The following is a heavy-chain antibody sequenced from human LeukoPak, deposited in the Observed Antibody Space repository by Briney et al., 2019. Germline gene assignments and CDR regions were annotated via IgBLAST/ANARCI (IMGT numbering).Heavy chain of an antibody. CDR1: GYTFTGYY. J-gene: IGHJ4*02. V-gene: IGHV1-2*02. CDR2: INPNSGGT. CDR3: ARDQEAGVTEYYFDY. Sequence: GASVKVSCKASGYTFTGYYMHWVRQAPGQGLEWMGWINPNSGGTNYAQKFQGRVTMTRDTSISTAYMELSRLRSGDTAVYYCARDQEAGVTEYYFDYWGQGTLVTVSS. D-gene: IGHD1-14*01.